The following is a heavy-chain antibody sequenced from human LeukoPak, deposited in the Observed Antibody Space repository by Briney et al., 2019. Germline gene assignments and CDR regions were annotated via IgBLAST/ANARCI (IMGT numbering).Heavy chain of an antibody. CDR2: IIPIFGTA. J-gene: IGHJ6*03. V-gene: IGHV1-69*13. CDR3: ARGSSTILPYYYYMDV. CDR1: GGTFSSYA. D-gene: IGHD3-3*01. Sequence: ASVKVSCKASGGTFSSYAISWVRQAPGQGLEWMGGIIPIFGTANCAQKFQGRVTITADESTSTAYMELSSLRSEDTAVYYCARGSSTILPYYYYMDVWGKGTTVTVSS.